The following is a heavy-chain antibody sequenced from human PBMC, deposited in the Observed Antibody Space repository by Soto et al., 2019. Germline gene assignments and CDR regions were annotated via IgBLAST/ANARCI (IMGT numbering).Heavy chain of an antibody. Sequence: QLQLQESGSGLVKPAQTLSLTCAVSGGSISRGGYSWSWIRQPPGKGLEWIGYISHSGSPNYNPSLKSRVTISVDKSKNQFSLRLISVTAADTAVYYCARGVAGYAMARGHWGQGTLVTVSS. CDR2: ISHSGSP. CDR3: ARGVAGYAMARGH. D-gene: IGHD3-9*01. J-gene: IGHJ4*02. CDR1: GGSISRGGYS. V-gene: IGHV4-30-2*01.